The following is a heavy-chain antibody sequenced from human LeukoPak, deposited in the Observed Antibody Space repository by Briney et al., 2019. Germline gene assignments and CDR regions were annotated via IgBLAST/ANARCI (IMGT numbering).Heavy chain of an antibody. V-gene: IGHV3-53*01. CDR1: GFTVSSNY. CDR3: ALYYYGSSGYYNWFDP. D-gene: IGHD3-22*01. CDR2: IYSGGST. Sequence: PGGSLRLSCAASGFTVSSNYMSWVRQAPGKGLEWVSVIYSGGSTYYADSVKGRFTISRDNSKNTLYLQMNSLRAEDTAVYYCALYYYGSSGYYNWFDPWGQGALVTVSS. J-gene: IGHJ5*02.